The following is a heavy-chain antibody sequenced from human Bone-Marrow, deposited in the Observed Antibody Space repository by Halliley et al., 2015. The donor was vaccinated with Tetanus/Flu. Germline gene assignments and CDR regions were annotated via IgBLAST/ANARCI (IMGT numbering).Heavy chain of an antibody. CDR3: ARSSGWIIDY. CDR2: MKTDGTIT. CDR1: GFTFSDFY. D-gene: IGHD6-19*01. J-gene: IGHJ4*02. V-gene: IGHV3-74*01. Sequence: SLRLSCAASGFTFSDFYMSWIRQAPGKGLEWVSCMKTDGTITNYADSVKGRFTISRDNVKNTMYLEMNSLRAEDTAVYYCARSSGWIIDYWGQGTLVTVSS.